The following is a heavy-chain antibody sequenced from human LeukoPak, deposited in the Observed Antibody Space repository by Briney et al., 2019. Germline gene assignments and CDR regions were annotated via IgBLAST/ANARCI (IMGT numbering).Heavy chain of an antibody. Sequence: SETLSLTCTVSGGSISSYYWSWIRQPPGKGLERIGYIYYSGSTNYNPSLKSRVTISVDTSKNQFSLKLSSVTAADTAVYYCARGTIVVRGVIITVPLFDYWGQGTLVTVSS. CDR2: IYYSGST. J-gene: IGHJ4*02. CDR3: ARGTIVVRGVIITVPLFDY. CDR1: GGSISSYY. V-gene: IGHV4-59*01. D-gene: IGHD3-10*01.